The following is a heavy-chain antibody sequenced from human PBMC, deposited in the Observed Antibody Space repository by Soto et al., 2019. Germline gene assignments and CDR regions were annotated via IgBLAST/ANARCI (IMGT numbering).Heavy chain of an antibody. CDR1: GGSISSYY. CDR2: IYYSGST. D-gene: IGHD5-12*01. CDR3: ARARDGYNSVIDY. J-gene: IGHJ4*02. Sequence: QVQLQESGPGLVKPSETLSLTCTVSGGSISSYYWSWIRQPPGKGLEWIGYIYYSGSTNYNPSPKSRVTISVDTSKNQFPLKLSSVTAADTAVYYCARARDGYNSVIDYWGQGTLVTVSS. V-gene: IGHV4-59*01.